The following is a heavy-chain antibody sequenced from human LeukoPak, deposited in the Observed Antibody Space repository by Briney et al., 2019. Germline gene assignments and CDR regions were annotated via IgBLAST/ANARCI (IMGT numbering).Heavy chain of an antibody. V-gene: IGHV3-48*02. CDR3: ARDSEIAGLDF. J-gene: IGHJ4*02. CDR1: GFTFSTFN. CDR2: ISSSSTVI. D-gene: IGHD6-13*01. Sequence: GGSLRLSCAASGFTFSTFNMNWVRQAPGKGLEWISYISSSSTVIYYADSVKGRFTISRDNAKNSLYLQMNSLRDDDTAVYYCARDSEIAGLDFWGQGTLVTVSS.